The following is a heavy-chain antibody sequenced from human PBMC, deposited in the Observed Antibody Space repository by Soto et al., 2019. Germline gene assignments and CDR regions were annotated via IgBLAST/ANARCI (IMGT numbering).Heavy chain of an antibody. J-gene: IGHJ6*02. CDR3: ARWYNWNYRDYYYGMDV. D-gene: IGHD1-7*01. CDR1: GFTFSSYG. Sequence: QVQRVESGGGVVQPGRSLRLSCAASGFTFSSYGMHWVRQAPGKGLEWATVIWVDGSKKYYADSVKGRFTISRDNLKNTMYRQMNSLRAEDTAVYYCARWYNWNYRDYYYGMDVCGQRTTVPV. CDR2: IWVDGSKK. V-gene: IGHV3-33*01.